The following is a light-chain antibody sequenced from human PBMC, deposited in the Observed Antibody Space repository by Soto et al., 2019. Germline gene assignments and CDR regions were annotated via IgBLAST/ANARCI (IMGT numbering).Light chain of an antibody. CDR1: QSVSSN. CDR3: QQYNTWPSFT. J-gene: IGKJ3*01. V-gene: IGKV3-15*01. CDR2: RAS. Sequence: EIVMTQSPATLSVSPGDRATLSCRASQSVSSNLAWYQQKPGQAPRLLIYRASTRATGMPARFSGSGPGTEFTLTISSLQSEDSAVYYCQQYNTWPSFTFGPGTKVDIK.